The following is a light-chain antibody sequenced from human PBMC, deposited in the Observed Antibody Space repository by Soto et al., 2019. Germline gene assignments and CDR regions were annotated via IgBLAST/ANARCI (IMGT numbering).Light chain of an antibody. CDR3: QQYNKSLT. CDR1: HSVDND. J-gene: IGKJ4*01. CDR2: GGS. V-gene: IGKV3-15*01. Sequence: ESVMKESPATMLESAGVRATXSCRASHSVDNDLAWYRRKPVQRPGLLIYGGSTRATGIPATFSRSGSGTEFTLPISRLQCEDFAVYYCQQYNKSLTLGVGTKVDIK.